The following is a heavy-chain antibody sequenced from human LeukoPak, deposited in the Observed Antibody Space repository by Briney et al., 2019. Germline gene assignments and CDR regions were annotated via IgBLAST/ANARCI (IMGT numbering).Heavy chain of an antibody. CDR2: IYYSGST. CDR3: ARAGYSYGYDY. J-gene: IGHJ4*02. CDR1: GGSISSGDYY. D-gene: IGHD5-18*01. Sequence: PSQTLSVICTVSGGSISSGDYYWSWIRQPPGKGLEWIGYIYYSGSTYYNPSLKSRVTISVDTSKNQFSLKLSSVTAADTAVYYCARAGYSYGYDYWGQGTLVTVSS. V-gene: IGHV4-30-4*08.